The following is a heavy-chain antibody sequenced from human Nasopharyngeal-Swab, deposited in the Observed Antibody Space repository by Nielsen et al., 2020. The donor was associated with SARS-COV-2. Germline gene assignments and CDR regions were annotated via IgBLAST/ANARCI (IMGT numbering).Heavy chain of an antibody. CDR3: AREGGPVVPSAYYYYGMDV. Sequence: GGSLRLSCAASGFTFSSYGMHWVRQAPGKGLEWVAVIWYDGSNKYYADSVKGRFTISRDNSKNTLYLQMNSLRSEDTAVYYCAREGGPVVPSAYYYYGMDVWGQGTTVTVSS. V-gene: IGHV3-33*01. J-gene: IGHJ6*02. CDR1: GFTFSSYG. CDR2: IWYDGSNK. D-gene: IGHD2-2*01.